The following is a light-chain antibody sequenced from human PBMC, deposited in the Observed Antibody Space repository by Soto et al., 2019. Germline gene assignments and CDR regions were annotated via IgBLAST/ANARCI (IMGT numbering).Light chain of an antibody. CDR3: QQYGSSPPALT. Sequence: DIELTQSPGTLSLSPGERANLSCRASQSVSSSYLAWYQQKPAQAPRLLIYGASSRATGIPDRFSCSGSGTDFTLTIRRLEPEAFAVYYCQQYGSSPPALTFGGGTKVEIK. CDR2: GAS. CDR1: QSVSSSY. J-gene: IGKJ4*02. V-gene: IGKV3-20*01.